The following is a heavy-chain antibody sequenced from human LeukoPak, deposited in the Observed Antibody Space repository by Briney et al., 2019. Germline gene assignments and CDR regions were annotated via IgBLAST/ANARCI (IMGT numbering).Heavy chain of an antibody. CDR3: ARDAAMVGATGDNWFDP. Sequence: PSETLSLTCTVSGGSISSYYWSWIRQPAGKGLEWIGRIYTSGSTNYNPSLKSRVTMSVDTSKNQFSLKLSSVTAADTAVYYCARDAAMVGATGDNWFDPWGQGTLVTVAS. CDR1: GGSISSYY. CDR2: IYTSGST. D-gene: IGHD1-26*01. V-gene: IGHV4-4*07. J-gene: IGHJ5*02.